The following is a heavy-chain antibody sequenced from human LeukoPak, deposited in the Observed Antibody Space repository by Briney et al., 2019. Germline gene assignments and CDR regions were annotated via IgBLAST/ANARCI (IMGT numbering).Heavy chain of an antibody. CDR1: GGSISSGDYY. D-gene: IGHD3-3*01. CDR2: IYYSGST. CDR3: ARATYYDFWSGYSDWFDP. V-gene: IGHV4-30-4*01. Sequence: PSQTLSLTCTVSGGSISSGDYYWSWIRQPPGKDLEWIGYIYYSGSTYYNPSLKSRVTISVDTSKNQFSLKLSSVTAADTAVYYCARATYYDFWSGYSDWFDPWGQGTLVTVSS. J-gene: IGHJ5*02.